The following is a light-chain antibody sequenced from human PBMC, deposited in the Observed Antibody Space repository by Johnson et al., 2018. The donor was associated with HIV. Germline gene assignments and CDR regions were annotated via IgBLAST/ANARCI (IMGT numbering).Light chain of an antibody. CDR1: SSNIGNNY. J-gene: IGLJ1*01. CDR3: ATWDSNLSAYV. V-gene: IGLV1-51*01. CDR2: DNN. Sequence: QSALTQPPSVSAAPGQKVTISCSGSSSNIGNNYVSWYQQLPGTAPKLLIYDNNKRPSGIPGRFSGSKSDTSGILGITGLLSGDEADYYCATWDSNLSAYVFGTGTKVTVL.